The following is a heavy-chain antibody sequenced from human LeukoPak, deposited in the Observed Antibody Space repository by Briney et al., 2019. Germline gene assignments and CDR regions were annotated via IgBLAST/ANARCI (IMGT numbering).Heavy chain of an antibody. D-gene: IGHD6-19*01. Sequence: SETLALTCTVSADPFRIWYWRWVRQPPGKGLEWIGYIYYSGSTNYNPSLKSRVTISVDTSRNQFSLNVSSVTAANTAAYYCAVSHPYSSGWGVDYWGQGTLVTVSS. CDR3: AVSHPYSSGWGVDY. J-gene: IGHJ4*02. V-gene: IGHV4-59*01. CDR1: ADPFRIWY. CDR2: IYYSGST.